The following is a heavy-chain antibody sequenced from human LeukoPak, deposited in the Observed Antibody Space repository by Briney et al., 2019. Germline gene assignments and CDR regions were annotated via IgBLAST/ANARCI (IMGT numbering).Heavy chain of an antibody. CDR1: GFTFSSYA. J-gene: IGHJ4*02. CDR2: ISGSGGST. V-gene: IGHV3-23*01. D-gene: IGHD3-10*01. Sequence: GGSLRLSCAASGFTFSSYAMSWVRQAPGKGLEWVSGISGSGGSTYYADSVKGRFTISRDNSKNTLYLQMSSLRAEDTAVYYCAKPYYYGSGSYFNFDYWGQGTLVTVSS. CDR3: AKPYYYGSGSYFNFDY.